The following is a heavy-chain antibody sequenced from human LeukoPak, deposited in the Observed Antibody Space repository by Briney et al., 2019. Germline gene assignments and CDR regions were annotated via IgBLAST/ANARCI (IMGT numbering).Heavy chain of an antibody. CDR1: GFTFDDYT. V-gene: IGHV3-43*01. CDR2: ISWDGGST. CDR3: AKDIGDRGYIFDY. D-gene: IGHD5-18*01. Sequence: GGSLRLSFAASGFTFDDYTMPWVGQAPGKGLKWVSLISWDGGSTYYADSVKGRFTISRDNSKNSLYLQMNSLRTEDTALYYCAKDIGDRGYIFDYWGQGTLVTVSS. J-gene: IGHJ4*02.